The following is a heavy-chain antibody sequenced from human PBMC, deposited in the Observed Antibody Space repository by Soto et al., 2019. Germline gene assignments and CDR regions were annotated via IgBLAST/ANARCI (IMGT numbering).Heavy chain of an antibody. J-gene: IGHJ4*02. D-gene: IGHD1-20*01. CDR1: DSSLPTNG. Sequence: EVQLVRLEQGGKNPGGSLRSSFKVLDSSLPTNGTAWLGQLPGKGLEWMGIIYPGDSDTRYSPSFQGQVTISADKSISTAYLQWSSLKASDTAMYYCAIGITGTFDYWGQGTLVTVSS. CDR2: IYPGDSDT. V-gene: IGHV5-51*03. CDR3: AIGITGTFDY.